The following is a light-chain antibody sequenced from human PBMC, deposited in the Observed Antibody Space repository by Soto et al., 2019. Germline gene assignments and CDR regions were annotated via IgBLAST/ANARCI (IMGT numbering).Light chain of an antibody. J-gene: IGLJ1*01. CDR1: GSDIASYNY. Sequence: QSVLTQPASVSGSPGQSITISCTXTGSDIASYNYVSWYQHHPGKVPKFIIYDVTNRPSGVSDRFSGSKSGNTASLTISGLQAEDEADYYCNSYTSASTYVFGTGTKLTVL. V-gene: IGLV2-14*03. CDR2: DVT. CDR3: NSYTSASTYV.